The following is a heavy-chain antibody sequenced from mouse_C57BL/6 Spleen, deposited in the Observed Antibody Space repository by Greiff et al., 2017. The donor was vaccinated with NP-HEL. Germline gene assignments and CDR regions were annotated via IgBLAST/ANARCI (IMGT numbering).Heavy chain of an antibody. CDR1: GYAFSSSW. J-gene: IGHJ2*01. CDR3: ASSSDFDY. D-gene: IGHD3-1*01. CDR2: IYPGDGDT. Sequence: QVQLKESGPELVKPGASVKISCKASGYAFSSSWMNWVKQRPGKGLEWIGRIYPGDGDTNYNGKFKGKATLTADKSSSTAYMQLSSLTSEDSAVYFCASSSDFDYWGQGTTLTVSS. V-gene: IGHV1-82*01.